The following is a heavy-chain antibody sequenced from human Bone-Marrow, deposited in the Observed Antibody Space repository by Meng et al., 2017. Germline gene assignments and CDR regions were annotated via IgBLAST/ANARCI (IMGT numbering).Heavy chain of an antibody. J-gene: IGHJ2*01. Sequence: QVEREDSGPCLVKPSSTLYLTCTFSGVSSRSYYWNWIRQPAGKVLEWIGRIYTSGSNNYNPSLKSRVTMSVDTSKNQFSLKLSSVTAADTAVYYCARDNYYDSSGYTRTYWYFDLWGRGTLVTVSS. CDR1: GVSSRSYY. CDR3: ARDNYYDSSGYTRTYWYFDL. D-gene: IGHD3-22*01. CDR2: IYTSGSN. V-gene: IGHV4-4*07.